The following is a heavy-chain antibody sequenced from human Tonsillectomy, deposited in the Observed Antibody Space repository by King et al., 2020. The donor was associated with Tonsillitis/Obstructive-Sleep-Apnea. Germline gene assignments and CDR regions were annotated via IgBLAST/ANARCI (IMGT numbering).Heavy chain of an antibody. CDR2: ISGSGGST. V-gene: IGHV3-23*04. CDR3: ASGYSGYEAGY. D-gene: IGHD5-12*01. J-gene: IGHJ4*02. CDR1: GLTFSSYA. Sequence: VQLVESGGGLVQPGGSLRLSCAASGLTFSSYAMSWVRQAPGKGLEGVSAISGSGGSTYYADSVKGRFTISRDNSMNTLYLQMNSLSAEDTAVYYCASGYSGYEAGYWGQGTLVTVSS.